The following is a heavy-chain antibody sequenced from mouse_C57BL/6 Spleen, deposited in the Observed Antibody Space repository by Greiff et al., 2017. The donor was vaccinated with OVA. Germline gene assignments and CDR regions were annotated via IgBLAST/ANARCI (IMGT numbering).Heavy chain of an antibody. J-gene: IGHJ3*01. CDR2: IYPGNSDT. Sequence: EVQLQESGTVLARPGASVKMSCKTSGYTFTSYWMHWVKQRPGQGLDWIGAIYPGNSDTSYNQKFKGKAKLTAVTSASTAYMELSSLTNEDSAVYYCCRNYDYDGGWFAYWGQGTLVTVSA. V-gene: IGHV1-5*01. CDR1: GYTFTSYW. D-gene: IGHD2-4*01. CDR3: CRNYDYDGGWFAY.